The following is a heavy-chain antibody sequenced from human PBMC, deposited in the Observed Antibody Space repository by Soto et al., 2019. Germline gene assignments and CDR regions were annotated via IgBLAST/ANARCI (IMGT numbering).Heavy chain of an antibody. D-gene: IGHD6-13*01. J-gene: IGHJ5*02. CDR3: ARARYSRDWFDP. V-gene: IGHV4-59*01. CDR2: IYYSGST. CDR1: GGSISSYY. Sequence: SETLSLTCTVSGGSISSYYWSWIRQPPGKGLEWIGYIYYSGSTNYNPSLKSRVTISVDTSKNQFSLKLSSVTAADTAVYYCARARYSRDWFDPWGQGTLATVSS.